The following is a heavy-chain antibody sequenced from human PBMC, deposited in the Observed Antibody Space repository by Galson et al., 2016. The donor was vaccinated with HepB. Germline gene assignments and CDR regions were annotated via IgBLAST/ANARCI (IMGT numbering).Heavy chain of an antibody. Sequence: LSLTCALSGSIITNNWWSWVRQPPGKGLEWIGEIYHSGQTHYNPALKSRVTMSVDKSRNHFTLNLTSVNAADTAIYYCAREFSGRLVWWGQGTLVTVSS. CDR1: GSIITNNW. J-gene: IGHJ4*02. CDR2: IYHSGQT. D-gene: IGHD3-10*01. V-gene: IGHV4-4*02. CDR3: AREFSGRLVW.